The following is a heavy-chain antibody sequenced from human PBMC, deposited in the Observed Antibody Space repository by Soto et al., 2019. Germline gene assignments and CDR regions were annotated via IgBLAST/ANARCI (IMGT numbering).Heavy chain of an antibody. CDR3: AKLGQGIVVVVAATRGYFDY. Sequence: EVQLLESGGGLVQPGGSLRLSCAASGFTFSSYAMSWVRQAPGKGLEWVSAISGSGGSTYYADSVTGRFTISRDNSKNTLYLQMNSLRAEDTAVYYCAKLGQGIVVVVAATRGYFDYWGQGTLVTVSS. CDR1: GFTFSSYA. CDR2: ISGSGGST. V-gene: IGHV3-23*01. D-gene: IGHD2-15*01. J-gene: IGHJ4*02.